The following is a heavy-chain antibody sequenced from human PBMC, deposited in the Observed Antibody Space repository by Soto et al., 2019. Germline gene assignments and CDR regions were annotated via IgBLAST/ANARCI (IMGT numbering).Heavy chain of an antibody. Sequence: QVQLVQSGAEVKKPGSSVKVSCKASGGTFSSYTISWVRQAPGQGLEWMGRIIPILGIANYAQKFQGRVTITADKSTSTAYMELSSLRSEDTAVYYCARSLYYYGSGRLSQNNWFAPWGQGTLVTVSS. D-gene: IGHD3-10*01. CDR1: GGTFSSYT. CDR2: IIPILGIA. V-gene: IGHV1-69*02. J-gene: IGHJ5*02. CDR3: ARSLYYYGSGRLSQNNWFAP.